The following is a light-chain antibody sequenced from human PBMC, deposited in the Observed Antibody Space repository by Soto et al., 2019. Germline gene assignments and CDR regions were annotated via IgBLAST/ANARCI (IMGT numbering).Light chain of an antibody. V-gene: IGKV3-20*01. CDR2: GAS. CDR1: QSVNSN. CDR3: QQYATSPALT. Sequence: EIMMTQSPVTLSVSPGERATLSCRASQSVNSNLAWYQQKPGQAPRLLIYGASSRATGIPDRFSGSGSGTDFTLTISRLEPEDFAVYYCQQYATSPALTFGGGTKVDIK. J-gene: IGKJ4*01.